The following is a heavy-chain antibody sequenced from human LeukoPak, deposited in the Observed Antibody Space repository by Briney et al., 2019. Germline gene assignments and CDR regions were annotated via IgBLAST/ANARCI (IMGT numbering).Heavy chain of an antibody. Sequence: PSETLSLTCTVSGDSISSYYWSWIRQPPGKGLEWIGYIYYSGSTNYNPSLKSRVTISVGTSKNQFSLKLSSVTAADTAVYYCARHKAYCGGDRYLDYWGQGTLVTVSS. CDR2: IYYSGST. D-gene: IGHD2-21*02. V-gene: IGHV4-59*08. CDR1: GDSISSYY. CDR3: ARHKAYCGGDRYLDY. J-gene: IGHJ4*02.